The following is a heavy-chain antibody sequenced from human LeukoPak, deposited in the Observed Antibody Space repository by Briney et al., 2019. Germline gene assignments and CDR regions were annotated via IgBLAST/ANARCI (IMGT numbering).Heavy chain of an antibody. D-gene: IGHD2-15*01. CDR2: IYTSGST. V-gene: IGHV4-4*07. Sequence: SQTLCLTCTVSGGSISSYYWSWVRQPAGKGLEWIGRIYTSGSTNYNPSLKSRVTMSVDTSKNQFSLKLSSVTAADTAVYYWARDGRKVVAAKRYYYHYYMDVWGKGTTVTVSS. CDR3: ARDGRKVVAAKRYYYHYYMDV. J-gene: IGHJ6*03. CDR1: GGSISSYY.